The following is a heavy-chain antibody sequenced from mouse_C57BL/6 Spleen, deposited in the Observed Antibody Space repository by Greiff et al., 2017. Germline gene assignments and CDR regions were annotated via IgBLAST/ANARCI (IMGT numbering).Heavy chain of an antibody. CDR2: IYPGDGDT. V-gene: IGHV1-82*01. D-gene: IGHD2-3*01. Sequence: VKLMESGPELVKPGASVKISCKASGYAFSSSWMNWVKQRPGKGLEWIGRIYPGDGDTNYTGKFKGKATLTADKTSSTAYMQLSSLTSEDSAVYFCARDDGYYYFDVWGTGPTVTVSS. CDR1: GYAFSSSW. J-gene: IGHJ1*03. CDR3: ARDDGYYYFDV.